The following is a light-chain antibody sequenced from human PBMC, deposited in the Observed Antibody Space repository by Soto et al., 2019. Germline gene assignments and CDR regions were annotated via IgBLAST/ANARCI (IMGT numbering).Light chain of an antibody. V-gene: IGKV1-5*01. CDR1: QSISYW. Sequence: MTQSPATLSASVGDRVTITCRASQSISYWLAWYQQKPGKAPKLLIYDASSLESGVPSRFSGSGSGTEFTLTISSLQPDDSATYYCQRYDYFTTFGQGTKLEIK. CDR3: QRYDYFTT. CDR2: DAS. J-gene: IGKJ2*01.